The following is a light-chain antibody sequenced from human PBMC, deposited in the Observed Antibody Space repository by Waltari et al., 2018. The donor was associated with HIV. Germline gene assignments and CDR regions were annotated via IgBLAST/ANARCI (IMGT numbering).Light chain of an antibody. V-gene: IGKV1-39*01. CDR1: QSISSF. Sequence: DIQMTQSPSSLSASVGDRVTITCRASQSISSFLNWYQQKPGKAPSLLIYTASSLQSGVPSRFRGSGSGTDFTLTISSLQPEDFATYYCQQSYSDPPTFGGGSKVEIK. CDR3: QQSYSDPPT. J-gene: IGKJ4*01. CDR2: TAS.